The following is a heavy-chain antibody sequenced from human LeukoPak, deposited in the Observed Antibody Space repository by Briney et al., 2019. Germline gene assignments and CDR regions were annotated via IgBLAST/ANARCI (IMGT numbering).Heavy chain of an antibody. CDR2: ISYSGST. V-gene: IGHV4-61*05. Sequence: SETLSLTCTVSGYSISSTYYWGWIRQPPGKGLEWIGYISYSGSTDYNPSLKSRVTISVDTSNNQFSLRLTSVTASDTAVYYCAREGAITIFGVAQTIGVGWFDPWGQGTLVTVSS. D-gene: IGHD3-3*01. J-gene: IGHJ5*02. CDR1: GYSISSTYY. CDR3: AREGAITIFGVAQTIGVGWFDP.